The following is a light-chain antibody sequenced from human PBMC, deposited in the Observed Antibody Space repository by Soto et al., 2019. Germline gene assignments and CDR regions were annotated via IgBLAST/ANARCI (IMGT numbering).Light chain of an antibody. CDR2: GAS. V-gene: IGKV3-15*01. CDR3: QQYTNWPPWT. Sequence: IVMTQSPATLSVSPGERATLSCRASQSVSSDLAWYQQKPVQAPRLLIYGASTRATGIPARFSGSGSGTEFTLTISSLQSEDFAVYYCQQYTNWPPWTFGQGTKVEIK. J-gene: IGKJ1*01. CDR1: QSVSSD.